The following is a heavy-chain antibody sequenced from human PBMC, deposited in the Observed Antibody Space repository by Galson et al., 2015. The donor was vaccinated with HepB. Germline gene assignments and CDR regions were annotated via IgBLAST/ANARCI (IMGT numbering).Heavy chain of an antibody. V-gene: IGHV3-30-3*01. CDR1: GFNLSNYA. CDR2: ISYDGSNK. J-gene: IGHJ4*02. CDR3: ADSSIYYSAFDY. Sequence: SLRLSCAASGFNLSNYAMHWVRQAPGKGLEWVAVISYDGSNKYYADSVKGRFTISRDNSKNTLYLQMNSLRAEDTAVFYCADSSIYYSAFDYWGQGALVTVSS. D-gene: IGHD3-22*01.